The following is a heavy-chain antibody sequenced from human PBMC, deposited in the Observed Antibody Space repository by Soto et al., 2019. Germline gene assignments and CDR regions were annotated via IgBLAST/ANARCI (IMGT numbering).Heavy chain of an antibody. CDR1: GGSINSYY. Sequence: SETLSLTCSVFGGSINSYYWSWIRQPPGKGLEWIGYIYYSGSTNYNPSLKRRVTISVDTSKNQFSLKLSSVTAADTAVYYCARHQRIGGLDVWGQGTTVTVSS. CDR2: IYYSGST. D-gene: IGHD1-1*01. CDR3: ARHQRIGGLDV. J-gene: IGHJ6*02. V-gene: IGHV4-59*01.